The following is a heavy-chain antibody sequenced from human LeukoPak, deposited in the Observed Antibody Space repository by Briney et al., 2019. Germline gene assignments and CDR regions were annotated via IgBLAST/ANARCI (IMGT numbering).Heavy chain of an antibody. D-gene: IGHD3-22*01. V-gene: IGHV3-23*01. CDR2: ISGSGGST. CDR1: GFTFSSYA. CDR3: AKDEGGYYDSSGYYCSEYFQY. J-gene: IGHJ1*01. Sequence: SGGSLRLSCAASGFTFSSYAMSWVRQAPGKGLEWVSAISGSGGSTYYADSVKGRFTISRDNSKNTLYLQLNSLRAEDTAVYYCAKDEGGYYDSSGYYCSEYFQYWGQGTLVTVSS.